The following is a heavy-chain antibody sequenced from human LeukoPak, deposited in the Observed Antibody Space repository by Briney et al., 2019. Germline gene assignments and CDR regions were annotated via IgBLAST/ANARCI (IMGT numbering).Heavy chain of an antibody. V-gene: IGHV3-30*01. CDR1: GFAFNTEY. Sequence: GGSLRLSCAASGFAFNTEYMTWVRQAPGKGLEWVAVISSDGSNKYYADSVKGRFTISRDNSKNTQHLQMNSLRAEDTAVYYCARDPGRTYYDILTGYHFDYWGQGTLVTVSS. CDR2: ISSDGSNK. J-gene: IGHJ4*02. CDR3: ARDPGRTYYDILTGYHFDY. D-gene: IGHD3-9*01.